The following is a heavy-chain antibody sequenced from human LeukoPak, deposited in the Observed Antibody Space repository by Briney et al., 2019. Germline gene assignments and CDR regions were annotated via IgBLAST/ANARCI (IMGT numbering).Heavy chain of an antibody. J-gene: IGHJ4*02. Sequence: SETLSLTCTVSGGSISGSSYYWGWIRQPPGKGLEWIGSIYYSGSTSYNPSLKSRVTISVDTSKNQFSLKLSSVTAADTAVYYCASLRERSYYARGFDYWGQGTLVTVSS. D-gene: IGHD3-3*01. CDR2: IYYSGST. CDR3: ASLRERSYYARGFDY. CDR1: GGSISGSSYY. V-gene: IGHV4-39*01.